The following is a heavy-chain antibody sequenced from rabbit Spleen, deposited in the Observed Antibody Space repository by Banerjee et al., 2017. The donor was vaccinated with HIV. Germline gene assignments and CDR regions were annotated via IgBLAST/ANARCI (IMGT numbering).Heavy chain of an antibody. CDR3: ARDTGSSFSSYGMDL. V-gene: IGHV1S45*01. CDR2: IYAGSTGTT. D-gene: IGHD8-1*01. CDR1: GFDFSSYG. Sequence: QEQLVESGGGLVKPGASLTLTCKASGFDFSSYGMSWVRQAPGKGLEWIGTIYAGSTGTTDYASWAKGRFTISRTSSTTVTLRMTSLTVADTATYFCARDTGSSFSSYGMDLWGQGTLVTVS. J-gene: IGHJ3*01.